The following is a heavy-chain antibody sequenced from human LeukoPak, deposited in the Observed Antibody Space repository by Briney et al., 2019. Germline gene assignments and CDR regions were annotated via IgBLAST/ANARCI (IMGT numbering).Heavy chain of an antibody. CDR3: ARDSQMYYDSSGYYPPAGMDV. J-gene: IGHJ6*02. V-gene: IGHV3-30*04. CDR2: ISYDGSNK. CDR1: GFTFSSYA. Sequence: GRSLRLSCAASGFTFSSYAMHWVRQAPGKGLEWVAVISYDGSNKYYADSVKGRFTISRDNSKNTLYLQMNSLRAEDTAVYYCARDSQMYYDSSGYYPPAGMDVWGQGTTVTVSS. D-gene: IGHD3-22*01.